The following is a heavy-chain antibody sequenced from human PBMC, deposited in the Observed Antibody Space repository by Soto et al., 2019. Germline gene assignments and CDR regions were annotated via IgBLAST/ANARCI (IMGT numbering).Heavy chain of an antibody. CDR2: MSFDGSKA. CDR1: GFTLSSYA. D-gene: IGHD2-2*01. Sequence: QVQLVESGGGVVQPGRSLSLSCAASGFTLSSYAVHWVRQAPGKGLEWVAVMSFDGSKASHADSVKGRFTISRANCKNTVSLQMNSLRVEDSAVYYCARGPPGVVPGAIGSGGMDVWGQGTTVTVSS. J-gene: IGHJ6*02. CDR3: ARGPPGVVPGAIGSGGMDV. V-gene: IGHV3-30*04.